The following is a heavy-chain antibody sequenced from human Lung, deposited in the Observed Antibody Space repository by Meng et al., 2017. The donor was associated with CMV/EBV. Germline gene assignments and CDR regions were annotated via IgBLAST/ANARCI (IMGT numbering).Heavy chain of an antibody. Sequence: ASVTVSXMGSGYTFTSYGISWVRQAPGQGLEWMGLISAYNGNTNFAQKFQGRAIMTTDTFTSTAYMELRSLRSDDTAVYYCASDWELVKHGGDYWGQGTLVTVSS. CDR1: GYTFTSYG. D-gene: IGHD3-10*01. CDR2: ISAYNGNT. V-gene: IGHV1-18*01. CDR3: ASDWELVKHGGDY. J-gene: IGHJ4*02.